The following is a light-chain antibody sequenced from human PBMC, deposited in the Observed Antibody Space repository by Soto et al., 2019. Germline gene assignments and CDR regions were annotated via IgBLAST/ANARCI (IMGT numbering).Light chain of an antibody. CDR3: HQSYDIPT. CDR1: QSISRY. J-gene: IGKJ5*01. V-gene: IGKV1-39*01. Sequence: DIQMTQSPSSLSASVGDRVTITCRASQSISRYLNWYQQKPGKAPNLLIYAASSLQSGVPSRFSGSGSGTDFTLTVSSLQPEDFATYYCHQSYDIPTFGQGTRLEIK. CDR2: AAS.